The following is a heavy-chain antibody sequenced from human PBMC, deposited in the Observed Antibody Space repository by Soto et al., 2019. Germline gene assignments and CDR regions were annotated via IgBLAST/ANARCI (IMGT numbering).Heavy chain of an antibody. CDR1: GYTFTGYY. CDR2: INPNSGGT. D-gene: IGHD4-17*01. J-gene: IGHJ4*02. V-gene: IGHV1-2*04. CDR3: ARDYYGDGYYFDY. Sequence: ASVKVSCKASGYTFTGYYMHWVRQAPGQGLEWMGWINPNSGGTNYAQKFQGWVTMTRDTSISTAYMELGRLRSDDTAVYYCARDYYGDGYYFDYWGQGTLVTVSS.